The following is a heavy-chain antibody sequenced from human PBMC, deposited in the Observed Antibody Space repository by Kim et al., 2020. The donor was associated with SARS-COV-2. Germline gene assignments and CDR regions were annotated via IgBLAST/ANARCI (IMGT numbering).Heavy chain of an antibody. J-gene: IGHJ4*02. Sequence: SVKVSCKASGYTFTGYYMHWVRQAPGQGLEWMGRINPNSGGTNYAQKFQGRVTMTRDTSISTAYMELSRLRSDDTAVYYCAREVRGSCSGGSCYSGVVYWGQGTLVTVSS. CDR3: AREVRGSCSGGSCYSGVVY. D-gene: IGHD2-15*01. CDR1: GYTFTGYY. V-gene: IGHV1-2*06. CDR2: INPNSGGT.